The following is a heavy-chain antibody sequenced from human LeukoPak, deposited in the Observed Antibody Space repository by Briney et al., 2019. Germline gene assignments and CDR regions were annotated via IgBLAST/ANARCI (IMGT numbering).Heavy chain of an antibody. V-gene: IGHV3-74*01. CDR3: AKALKGELRDAFDI. CDR1: GFTFSSYW. CDR2: INNVGSST. Sequence: GGSLRLSCAASGFTFSSYWMHWVRQAPGKGLVWVSRINNVGSSTTYADSVKGRFTISRDNSKNTLYLQMNSLRAEDTAVYYCAKALKGELRDAFDIWGQGTMVTVSS. J-gene: IGHJ3*02. D-gene: IGHD1-26*01.